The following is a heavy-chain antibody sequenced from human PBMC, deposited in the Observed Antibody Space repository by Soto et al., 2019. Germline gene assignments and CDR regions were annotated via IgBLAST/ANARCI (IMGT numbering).Heavy chain of an antibody. CDR2: ISQSGNN. V-gene: IGHV4-4*02. J-gene: IGHJ6*01. CDR3: AKKVPAALRLYYFFGLDV. CDR1: GASISSDNR. D-gene: IGHD2-15*01. Sequence: QVQLQESGPGLVEPSGTLSLTCAVSGASISSDNRWTWVRQPPGEGLEWIGEISQSGNNKDNPSLASRVTIPVGKSKNQFSLRLTSMTAADTAVYYCAKKVPAALRLYYFFGLDVWGQGATGTVSS.